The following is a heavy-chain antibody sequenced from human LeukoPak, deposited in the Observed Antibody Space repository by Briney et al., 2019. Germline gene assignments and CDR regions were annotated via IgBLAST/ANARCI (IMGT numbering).Heavy chain of an antibody. CDR2: ISSSGDST. J-gene: IGHJ4*02. D-gene: IGHD3-22*01. Sequence: GGSLRLSCAASGFTFSSTGMSWVRQAPGKGLEWVSGISSSGDSTHYADSVKGGFTISRENSQNTLYLQLSNFIAEDTSLYYCAKPGFTMIVLWGQGTLVTVSS. CDR3: AKPGFTMIVL. V-gene: IGHV3-23*01. CDR1: GFTFSSTG.